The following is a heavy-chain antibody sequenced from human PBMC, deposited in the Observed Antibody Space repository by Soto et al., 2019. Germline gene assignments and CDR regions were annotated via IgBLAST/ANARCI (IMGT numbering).Heavy chain of an antibody. CDR1: GFTFSSYG. CDR3: AKDHDFWSGYYSPGDY. CDR2: IDSSGGST. D-gene: IGHD3-3*01. V-gene: IGHV3-23*01. Sequence: EVQLLESGGGLVQPGGSLRLSCGASGFTFSSYGMSWVRQAPGKGLEWVSGIDSSGGSTNYADSVKGRFTISRDNSKNTLNLQMNSPRAEDTALYYCAKDHDFWSGYYSPGDYWGQGTLVTVSS. J-gene: IGHJ4*02.